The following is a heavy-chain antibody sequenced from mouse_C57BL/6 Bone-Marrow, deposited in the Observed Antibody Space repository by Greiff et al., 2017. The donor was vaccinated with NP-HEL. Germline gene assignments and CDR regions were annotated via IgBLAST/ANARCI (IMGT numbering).Heavy chain of an antibody. V-gene: IGHV1-82*01. Sequence: LVESGPELVKPGASVKISCKASGYAFSSSWMNWVKQRPGKGLEWIGRIYPGDGDTNYNGKFKGKATLTADKSSSTAYMQLSSLTSEDSAVFFCARHLYYIEYTGESTPLTVSP. J-gene: IGHJ2*01. CDR2: IYPGDGDT. CDR3: ARHLYYIEY. CDR1: GYAFSSSW.